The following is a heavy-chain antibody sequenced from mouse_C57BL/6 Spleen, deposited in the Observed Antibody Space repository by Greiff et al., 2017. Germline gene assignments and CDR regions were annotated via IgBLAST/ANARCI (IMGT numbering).Heavy chain of an antibody. D-gene: IGHD1-1*01. CDR2: IWSGGGT. CDR3: SRNYYGSSYDYIDY. Sequence: VKLMESGPGLVAPSQSLSITCTVSGFSLTSYAISWVRQPPGKGLEWLGVIWSGGGTNYNSALKSRLSISKDNSKSQVFLKMNSLQTDDTARYYCSRNYYGSSYDYIDYWGQGTTLTVSS. J-gene: IGHJ2*01. CDR1: GFSLTSYA. V-gene: IGHV2-9-1*01.